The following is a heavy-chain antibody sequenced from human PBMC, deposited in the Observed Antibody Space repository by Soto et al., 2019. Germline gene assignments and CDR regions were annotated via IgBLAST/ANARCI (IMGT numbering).Heavy chain of an antibody. CDR3: ARGLYYYGSGSNYYYYYYGMDV. D-gene: IGHD3-10*01. J-gene: IGHJ6*02. CDR2: INPILGIT. Sequence: SVKVSCKPSGYTFTSYGIGWVRQAPGQGLEWMGRINPILGITNYAQKFQGRVTITRDTSTSTAYMELSSLRSEDTAVYYCARGLYYYGSGSNYYYYYYGMDVWGQGTTVTVSS. CDR1: GYTFTSYG. V-gene: IGHV1-69*04.